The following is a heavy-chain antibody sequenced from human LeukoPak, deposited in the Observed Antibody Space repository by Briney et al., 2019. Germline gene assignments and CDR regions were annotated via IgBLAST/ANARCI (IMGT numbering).Heavy chain of an antibody. J-gene: IGHJ4*02. CDR1: GFTFSSYW. V-gene: IGHV3-74*01. Sequence: GGSLRLSCAASGFTFSSYWMNWVRQAPGKGLVWASRIASDGSSATYADSVKGRFSISRDNAKNTLYLQMNSLRVEDTAVYYCARGRPHGNDYWGQGTLVTVSS. CDR2: IASDGSSA. CDR3: ARGRPHGNDY. D-gene: IGHD4-23*01.